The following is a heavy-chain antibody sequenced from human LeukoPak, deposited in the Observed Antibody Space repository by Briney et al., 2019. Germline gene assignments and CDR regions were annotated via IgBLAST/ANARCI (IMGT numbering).Heavy chain of an antibody. CDR1: GFTFSTYW. V-gene: IGHV3-7*01. J-gene: IGHJ4*02. D-gene: IGHD3-22*01. CDR2: IKEDGSEK. Sequence: GGSLRLSCAASGFTFSTYWMSWVRQAPGKGLEWVANIKEDGSEKYYGDSVKGRFTISRDNAKNSLYLEMNSLRVEDTAVYYCARDSNGYQWGQGTLVTVSS. CDR3: ARDSNGYQ.